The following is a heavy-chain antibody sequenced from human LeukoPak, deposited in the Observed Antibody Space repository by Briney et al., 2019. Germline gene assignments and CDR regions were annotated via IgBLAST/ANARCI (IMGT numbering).Heavy chain of an antibody. Sequence: GGSLRLSCAASGFTFSSYAMSWVRQAPGKGLEWVSAISGSGGSTYYADSVKGRFTISRDNSQNTLYLQMNSLRAEDTAVYYCAKCGGRIAVAGIPPDYWGQGTLVTVSS. J-gene: IGHJ4*02. V-gene: IGHV3-23*01. CDR3: AKCGGRIAVAGIPPDY. CDR2: ISGSGGST. CDR1: GFTFSSYA. D-gene: IGHD6-19*01.